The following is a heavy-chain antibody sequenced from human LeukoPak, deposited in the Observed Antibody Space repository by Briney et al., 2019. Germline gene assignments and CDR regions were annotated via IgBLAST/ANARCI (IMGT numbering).Heavy chain of an antibody. CDR1: GFTFRSYE. J-gene: IGHJ4*02. D-gene: IGHD2-21*02. V-gene: IGHV3-48*03. CDR2: ISSSGSTI. CDR3: ASVGYCGGDCYSAHFDY. Sequence: GGSLRLSCAASGFTFRSYEMNWVRQAPGKGLEWVSYISSSGSTIYYADSVKGRSTISRDNAKNSLYLQMNSLRAEDTAVYYCASVGYCGGDCYSAHFDYWGQGTLVTVSS.